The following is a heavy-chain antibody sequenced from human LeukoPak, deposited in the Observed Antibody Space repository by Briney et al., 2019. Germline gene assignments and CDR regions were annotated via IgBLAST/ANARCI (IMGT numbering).Heavy chain of an antibody. CDR2: IIPIFGTA. Sequence: SVKVSCKASGSTFSSYAISWVRQAPGQGLEWMGRIIPIFGTANYAQKFQGRVTITTDESTSTAYMELSSLRSEDTAVYYCARANFKGLTYYYDSSGYSDWGQGTLVTVSS. CDR1: GSTFSSYA. CDR3: ARANFKGLTYYYDSSGYSD. D-gene: IGHD3-22*01. J-gene: IGHJ4*02. V-gene: IGHV1-69*05.